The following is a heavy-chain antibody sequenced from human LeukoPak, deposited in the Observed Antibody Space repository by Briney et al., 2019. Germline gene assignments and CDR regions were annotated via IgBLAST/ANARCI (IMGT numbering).Heavy chain of an antibody. D-gene: IGHD6-13*01. CDR1: GFTFSSYS. J-gene: IGHJ6*02. Sequence: GGSLRLSCAASGFTFSSYSMNWVRQAPGKGLEWVSSISSSSSYIYYVDSVKGRFTISRDNAKNSLYLQMNSLRAEDTAVYYCAREGQQLMDVWGQGTTVTVSS. V-gene: IGHV3-21*01. CDR3: AREGQQLMDV. CDR2: ISSSSSYI.